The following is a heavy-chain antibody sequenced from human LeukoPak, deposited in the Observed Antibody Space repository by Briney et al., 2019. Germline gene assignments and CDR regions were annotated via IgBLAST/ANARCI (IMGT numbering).Heavy chain of an antibody. CDR1: GGSFSGYY. CDR2: INHSGST. CDR3: ARASGYYYYYYGMDV. J-gene: IGHJ6*02. V-gene: IGHV4-34*01. Sequence: KASETLSLTCAVYGGSFSGYYWSWIRQPPGKGLEWIGEINHSGSTDYNPSLKSRVTISVDTSKNQFSLKLSSVTAADTAVYYCARASGYYYYYYGMDVWGQGTTVTVSS.